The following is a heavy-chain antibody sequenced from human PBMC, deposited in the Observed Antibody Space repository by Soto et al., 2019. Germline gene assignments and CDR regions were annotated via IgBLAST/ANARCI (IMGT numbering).Heavy chain of an antibody. V-gene: IGHV4-39*01. CDR2: IYYSGST. D-gene: IGHD1-7*01. Sequence: SETLSLTCTVSGGSISSSSYYWGWIRQPPGKGLEWIGSIYYSGSTYYNPSLKSRVTISVDTSKNQFSLKLSSVTAADTAVYYCARTQNWNYRYYYYYMDVWGKGTTGTVSS. CDR3: ARTQNWNYRYYYYYMDV. J-gene: IGHJ6*03. CDR1: GGSISSSSYY.